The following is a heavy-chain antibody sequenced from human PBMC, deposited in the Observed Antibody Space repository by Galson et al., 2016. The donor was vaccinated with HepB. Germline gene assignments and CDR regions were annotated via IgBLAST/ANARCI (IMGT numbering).Heavy chain of an antibody. CDR3: AKVRQLAYSYGMDV. V-gene: IGHV3-30*18. J-gene: IGHJ6*02. Sequence: SLRLSCAASGFTFSSYGMHWVRQAPGKGLEWVAVISYDGGNKYYADSVKGRFTNSRDNSKNTLYLQMNSLRAEDTAVYYCAKVRQLAYSYGMDVWGQGTTVTVSS. D-gene: IGHD6-6*01. CDR1: GFTFSSYG. CDR2: ISYDGGNK.